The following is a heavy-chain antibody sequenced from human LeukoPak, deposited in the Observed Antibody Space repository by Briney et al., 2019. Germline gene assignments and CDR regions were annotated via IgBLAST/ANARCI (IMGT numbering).Heavy chain of an antibody. CDR3: AKDSPTIFGVVNGYMDV. Sequence: GGSLRLSCAASGFTFSSYAMSWVRQAPGKGLEWVSAISGSGGSTYYADSVKGRFTISRDNSKNTLYLQMNSLRAEDTAVYYCAKDSPTIFGVVNGYMDVWGKGTTVTVSS. J-gene: IGHJ6*03. V-gene: IGHV3-23*01. CDR2: ISGSGGST. CDR1: GFTFSSYA. D-gene: IGHD3-3*01.